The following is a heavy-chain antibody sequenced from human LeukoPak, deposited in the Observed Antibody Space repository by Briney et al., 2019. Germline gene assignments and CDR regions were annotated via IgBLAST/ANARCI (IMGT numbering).Heavy chain of an antibody. CDR3: ARDYSDVIPLFDY. V-gene: IGHV7-4-1*02. Sequence: ASVKVSCKASGYTFTSYDINWVRQAPGQGLEWMGWINTNTGNPTYAQGFTGRFVFSLDTSVSTAYLQISSLKAEDTAVYYCARDYSDVIPLFDYWGQGTLVTVSS. D-gene: IGHD1-26*01. J-gene: IGHJ4*02. CDR1: GYTFTSYD. CDR2: INTNTGNP.